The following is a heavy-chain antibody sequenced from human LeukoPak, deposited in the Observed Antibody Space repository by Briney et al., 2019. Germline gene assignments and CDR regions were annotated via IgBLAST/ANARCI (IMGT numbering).Heavy chain of an antibody. J-gene: IGHJ4*02. V-gene: IGHV1-18*01. Sequence: ASVKVSCKASGYTFTSYGISWLRQAPGQGLEWMGWISAYNGNTNYAQKLQGRVTMTTDTSTSTAYMELRSLRSDDTAVYYCARNDRWELLRDAGFVYWGQGTLVTVSS. CDR2: ISAYNGNT. D-gene: IGHD1-26*01. CDR3: ARNDRWELLRDAGFVY. CDR1: GYTFTSYG.